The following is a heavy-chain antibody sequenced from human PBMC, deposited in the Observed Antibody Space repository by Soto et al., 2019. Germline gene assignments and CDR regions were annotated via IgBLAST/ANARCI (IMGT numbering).Heavy chain of an antibody. CDR3: ARDREVTNGMDV. D-gene: IGHD2-21*02. J-gene: IGHJ6*02. CDR1: GSTFTSCC. Sequence: ASAKVSFKASGSTFTSCCMSWVRQAPGQGLECMGWISAYNGNTKYAQKLQGRVTMTTDTSTSTAYMELRSLRSDDTAVYYCARDREVTNGMDVWGQGTTVTVSS. CDR2: ISAYNGNT. V-gene: IGHV1-18*01.